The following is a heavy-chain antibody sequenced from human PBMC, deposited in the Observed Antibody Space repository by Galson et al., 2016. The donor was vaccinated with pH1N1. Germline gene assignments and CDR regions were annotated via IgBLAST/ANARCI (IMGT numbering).Heavy chain of an antibody. J-gene: IGHJ4*02. V-gene: IGHV1-2*02. D-gene: IGHD1-26*01. CDR1: GYTFTDYY. Sequence: SVKVSCKASGYTFTDYYIHWVRQAPGKGLEWMGWINPNSDVTKYAQKFQDRVTMNRGTSINTAYMELSGLTSDDTAVYYCARDSKGGIPFHYWGQGTLVTLSS. CDR3: ARDSKGGIPFHY. CDR2: INPNSDVT.